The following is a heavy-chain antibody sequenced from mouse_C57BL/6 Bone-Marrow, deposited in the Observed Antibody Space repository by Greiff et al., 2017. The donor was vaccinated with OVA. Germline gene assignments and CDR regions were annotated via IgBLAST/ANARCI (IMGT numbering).Heavy chain of an antibody. CDR2: INPGSGGT. D-gene: IGHD2-1*01. CDR1: GYAFTNYL. CDR3: AREGLRVYYGNYEGFAY. J-gene: IGHJ3*01. Sequence: QVQLQQSGAELVRPGTSVKVSCKASGYAFTNYLIEWVKQRPGQGLEWIGVINPGSGGTNYNEKFKGKATLTADKSSSTAYMQLSSLTSEDSAVYFCAREGLRVYYGNYEGFAYWGQGTLVTVSA. V-gene: IGHV1-54*01.